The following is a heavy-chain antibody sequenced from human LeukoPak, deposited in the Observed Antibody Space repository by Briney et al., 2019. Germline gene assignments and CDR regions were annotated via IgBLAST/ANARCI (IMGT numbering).Heavy chain of an antibody. D-gene: IGHD5-12*01. V-gene: IGHV1-18*01. CDR3: ARWSATIAPYYFDY. J-gene: IGHJ4*02. CDR1: GYTFTSYG. CDR2: ISAYNGNT. Sequence: ASVKVSCKASGYTFTSYGISWVRQAPGQGLEWMGWISAYNGNTNYAQKLQGRVTMTTDTSTSTAYMELRSLRSDDTAVYYCARWSATIAPYYFDYWGQGTLVTVSS.